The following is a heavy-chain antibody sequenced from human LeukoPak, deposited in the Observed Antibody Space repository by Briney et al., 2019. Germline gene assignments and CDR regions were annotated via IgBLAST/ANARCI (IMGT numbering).Heavy chain of an antibody. D-gene: IGHD6-13*01. CDR3: ARDMAAAGTGGSNAFDI. J-gene: IGHJ3*02. V-gene: IGHV1-18*01. CDR2: ISAYNGNT. CDR1: GYTFTSYG. Sequence: ASVKVSCKASGYTFTSYGISWVRQAPGQGLEWMGWISAYNGNTNYAQKFQGRVTITADESTSTAYMELSSLRSEDTAVYYCARDMAAAGTGGSNAFDIWGQGTMVTVSS.